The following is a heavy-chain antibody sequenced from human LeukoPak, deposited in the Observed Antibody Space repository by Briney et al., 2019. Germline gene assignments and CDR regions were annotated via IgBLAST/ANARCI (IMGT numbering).Heavy chain of an antibody. CDR1: GFTFRTYW. J-gene: IGHJ3*02. Sequence: GGSLRLSCAASGFTFRTYWMHWVRHAPGKGLMWVSRINTEGSSTSYADSVKGRFTISRDNSKNTLYLQMNSLRAEDTAVYYCARELAQTDAFDIWGQGTMVTVSS. CDR3: ARELAQTDAFDI. CDR2: INTEGSST. V-gene: IGHV3-74*01.